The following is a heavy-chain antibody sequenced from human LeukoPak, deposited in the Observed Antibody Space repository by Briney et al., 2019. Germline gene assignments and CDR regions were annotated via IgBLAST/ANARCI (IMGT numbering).Heavy chain of an antibody. D-gene: IGHD4-17*01. J-gene: IGHJ6*03. Sequence: SETLSLTCAVYGGSFSGYYWSWIRQPPGKGLEWIGEINHSGSTNYNPSLKSRVTISVDTSKNQFSLKLSSVTAADTAVYYCARHSDYGDLPLLMDVWGKGTTVTISS. V-gene: IGHV4-34*01. CDR3: ARHSDYGDLPLLMDV. CDR1: GGSFSGYY. CDR2: INHSGST.